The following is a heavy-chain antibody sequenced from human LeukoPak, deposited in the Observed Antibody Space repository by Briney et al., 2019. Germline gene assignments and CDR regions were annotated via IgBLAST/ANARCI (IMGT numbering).Heavy chain of an antibody. CDR2: IYPSGST. J-gene: IGHJ4*02. Sequence: SETQSLTCTVSGGSISSYYWTWIRQPAGKGPEWIGRIYPSGSTNYNPSLKSRVTMSVDTSKNQFSLKLSSVTAADTAVYYCARENSGSYREFDYWGQGTLVTVSS. D-gene: IGHD1-26*01. CDR1: GGSISSYY. V-gene: IGHV4-4*07. CDR3: ARENSGSYREFDY.